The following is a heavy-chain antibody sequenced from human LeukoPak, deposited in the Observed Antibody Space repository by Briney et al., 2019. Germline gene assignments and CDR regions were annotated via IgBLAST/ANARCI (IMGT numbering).Heavy chain of an antibody. CDR3: AKGGYSGYDGDYFDY. J-gene: IGHJ4*02. CDR2: ISWNSGSI. V-gene: IGHV3-9*03. Sequence: GGSLRLSCKGSGVTFEDYYLSWIRQAPGKGLEWVSGISWNSGSIGYADSVKGRFTISRDNAKNSLYLQMNSLRAEDMALYYCAKGGYSGYDGDYFDYWGQGTLVTVSS. CDR1: GVTFEDYY. D-gene: IGHD5-12*01.